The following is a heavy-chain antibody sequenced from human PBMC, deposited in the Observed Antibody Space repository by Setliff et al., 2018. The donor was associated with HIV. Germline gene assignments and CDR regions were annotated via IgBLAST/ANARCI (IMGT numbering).Heavy chain of an antibody. J-gene: IGHJ3*02. Sequence: SETLSLTCTVSGGSISSNNYYWGWIRQPPGKGLEYIGSIYHSGSTYYNPSLKSRVTISIDTSKNQFSLKLTSVTAADTAVYYCAREVDVVTTSDAFDIWGQGTMVTVSS. CDR2: IYHSGST. D-gene: IGHD2-21*02. V-gene: IGHV4-39*02. CDR3: AREVDVVTTSDAFDI. CDR1: GGSISSNNYY.